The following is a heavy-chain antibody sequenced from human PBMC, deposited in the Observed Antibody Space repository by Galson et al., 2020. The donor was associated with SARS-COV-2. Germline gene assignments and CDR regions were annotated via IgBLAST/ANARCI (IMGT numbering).Heavy chain of an antibody. Sequence: ASVMVSCKASGYTFTDYYIHWVRQAPGQGLEWMGWINPKSGGTNYAQKFEGRVTMTRDTSITTAYMELSRLRADDPAVYYCARLRYYDVLTGYIVDVWGQGTMVTVSS. D-gene: IGHD3-9*01. V-gene: IGHV1-2*02. CDR1: GYTFTDYY. CDR3: ARLRYYDVLTGYIVDV. CDR2: INPKSGGT. J-gene: IGHJ6*02.